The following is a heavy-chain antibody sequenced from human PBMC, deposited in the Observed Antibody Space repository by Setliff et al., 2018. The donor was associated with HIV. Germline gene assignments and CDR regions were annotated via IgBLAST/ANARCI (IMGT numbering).Heavy chain of an antibody. CDR1: GDTFSTYV. CDR3: ANRLRSSNNWYYFDY. D-gene: IGHD6-13*01. V-gene: IGHV1-69*10. Sequence: ASVKVSCKSSGDTFSTYVFTWVRQAPGQGLEWMGGVTPILHTTNYAQKFQGRVTISRDNTKNTLSLQMNSLGAEDTAIYYCANRLRSSNNWYYFDYWGPGTLVTVSS. J-gene: IGHJ4*02. CDR2: VTPILHTT.